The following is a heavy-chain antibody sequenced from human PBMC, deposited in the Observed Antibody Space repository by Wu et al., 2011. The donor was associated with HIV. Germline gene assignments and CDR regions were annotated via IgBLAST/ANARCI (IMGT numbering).Heavy chain of an antibody. Sequence: QVQLVQSGAEVKKPGSSVKVSCKASGGTFRRYAISWVRQAPGQGLEWLGRIILIFGTANYAQKFQGRVTITADKSTSTAYMEVSSLRSEDMAVYYCARSPYYYYMDVWGKGTTVTVSS. V-gene: IGHV1-69*14. J-gene: IGHJ6*03. CDR1: GGTFRRYA. CDR2: IILIFGTA. CDR3: ARSPYYYYMDV.